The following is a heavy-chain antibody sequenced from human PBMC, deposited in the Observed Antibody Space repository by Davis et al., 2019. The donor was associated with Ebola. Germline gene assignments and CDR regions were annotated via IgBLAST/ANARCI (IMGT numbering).Heavy chain of an antibody. CDR3: AKDMAAGLLAYYYSGMDV. D-gene: IGHD2-15*01. CDR1: GFTFDDYA. V-gene: IGHV3-9*01. J-gene: IGHJ6*02. Sequence: SLKISCAASGFTFDDYAMHWVRQAPGKGLEWVSGISWNSGSIGYADSVKGRFTISRDNAKNSLYLQMNSLRAEDTALYYCAKDMAAGLLAYYYSGMDVWGQGTTVTVSS. CDR2: ISWNSGSI.